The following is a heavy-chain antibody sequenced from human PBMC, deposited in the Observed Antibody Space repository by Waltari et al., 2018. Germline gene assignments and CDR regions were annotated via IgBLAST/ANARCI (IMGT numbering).Heavy chain of an antibody. V-gene: IGHV1-69*01. Sequence: QVQLVQSGAEVKKPGSSVKVSCKASGGTFSSYAISWVRPAPGKGLGWMGGIIPIFGTANYAQKFQGRVTITADESTSTAYMELSSLRSEDTAVYYCARNPLLGYCSSTSCYTSFDYWGQGTLVTVSS. D-gene: IGHD2-2*02. CDR1: GGTFSSYA. CDR2: IIPIFGTA. J-gene: IGHJ4*02. CDR3: ARNPLLGYCSSTSCYTSFDY.